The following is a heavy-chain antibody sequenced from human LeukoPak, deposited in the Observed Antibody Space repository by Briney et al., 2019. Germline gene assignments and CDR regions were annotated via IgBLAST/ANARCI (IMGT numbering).Heavy chain of an antibody. CDR1: GGSISSYH. V-gene: IGHV4-59*01. J-gene: IGHJ4*02. Sequence: SETLSLTCTVSGGSISSYHWSWIRQPPGKGLEWIGYIYYSGSTNYNPSLKSRVTISVDTSKNQFSLKLSSVTAADTAVYYCARDHTAMGFDYWGQGTLVTVSS. CDR2: IYYSGST. D-gene: IGHD5-18*01. CDR3: ARDHTAMGFDY.